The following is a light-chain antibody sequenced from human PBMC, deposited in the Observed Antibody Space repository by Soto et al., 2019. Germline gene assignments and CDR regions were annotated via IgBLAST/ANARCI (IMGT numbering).Light chain of an antibody. CDR1: QSISSW. V-gene: IGKV1-5*03. Sequence: DIQMTQSPSTLSASVGDRVTITCRASQSISSWLAWYQQKPGKAPKLRIYKSSGLESGVPSRFSGSGSGTDFTLTTSSLQPDDVATNYCQQYNSYSPLTFGGGTKVEIK. J-gene: IGKJ4*01. CDR2: KSS. CDR3: QQYNSYSPLT.